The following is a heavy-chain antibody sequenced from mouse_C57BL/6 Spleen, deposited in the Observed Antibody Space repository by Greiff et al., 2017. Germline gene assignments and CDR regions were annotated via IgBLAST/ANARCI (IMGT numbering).Heavy chain of an antibody. V-gene: IGHV5-17*01. D-gene: IGHD1-1*01. CDR1: GFTFSDYG. J-gene: IGHJ4*01. Sequence: DVKLQESGGGLVKPGGSLKLSCAASGFTFSDYGMHWVRQAPEKGLEWVAYISSGSSTIYYAVTVKGRFTISRDNAKNTLFLQMTSLRSEDTAMYYCARGVVAYYYAMDYWGQGTSVTVSS. CDR2: ISSGSSTI. CDR3: ARGVVAYYYAMDY.